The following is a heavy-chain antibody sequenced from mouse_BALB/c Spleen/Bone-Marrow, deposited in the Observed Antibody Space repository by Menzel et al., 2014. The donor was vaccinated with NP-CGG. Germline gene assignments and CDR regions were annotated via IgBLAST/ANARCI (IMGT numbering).Heavy chain of an antibody. V-gene: IGHV1S81*02. CDR3: ARWLLYY. CDR1: GYTFTSYW. D-gene: IGHD2-12*01. J-gene: IGHJ2*01. Sequence: VQVVESGAELVKPGASVKLSCKASGYTFTSYWMHWVKQRPGQGLEWIGEINPSNGRTNYNEKFKTKATLTVDKSSSTPYMQLSSLTSEDSAVYYCARWLLYYWGQGTTLTVSS. CDR2: INPSNGRT.